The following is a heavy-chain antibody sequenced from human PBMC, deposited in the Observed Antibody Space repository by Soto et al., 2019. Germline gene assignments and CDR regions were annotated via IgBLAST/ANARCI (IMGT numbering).Heavy chain of an antibody. V-gene: IGHV4-34*01. CDR2: INHSGST. CDR3: ARAWGHAADI. Sequence: QVQLQQWGAGLLKPSETLSLTCAVYGGSFSGYYWSWIRQPPGKGLEWIGEINHSGSTNYNPSLXKXVXIXXAASKNQFSLTLSSVTAAGPAVYYCARAWGHAADIWGQGTMVTVSS. J-gene: IGHJ3*02. CDR1: GGSFSGYY. D-gene: IGHD7-27*01.